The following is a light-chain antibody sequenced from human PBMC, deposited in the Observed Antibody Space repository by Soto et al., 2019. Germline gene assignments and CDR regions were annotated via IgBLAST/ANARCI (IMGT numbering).Light chain of an antibody. J-gene: IGLJ2*01. CDR3: SSYISRTFVV. V-gene: IGLV2-14*01. CDR1: SGDVGGYNY. Sequence: QAVVTQPASVSGSPGQSITISCTGTSGDVGGYNYVSWYQRHPGKAPKLIIYDVTNRPSAVSDRFSGFKAVNTAALTISGLRAEDDGYYYCSSYISRTFVVFGGGTKLTVL. CDR2: DVT.